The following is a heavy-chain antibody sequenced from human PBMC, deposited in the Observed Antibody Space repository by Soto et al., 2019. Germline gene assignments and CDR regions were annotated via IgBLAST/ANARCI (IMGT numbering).Heavy chain of an antibody. CDR3: ARGEEGGYFFDY. J-gene: IGHJ4*02. CDR1: GGSFSGYY. D-gene: IGHD5-12*01. CDR2: INHSGST. V-gene: IGHV4-34*01. Sequence: QVQLQQWGAGLLKPSETLSLTCAVYGGSFSGYYWSWIRQPPGKGLEWIGEINHSGSTNYNPSLKSRVTISVDTSKNQFSMKLSSVTAADTAVYYCARGEEGGYFFDYWGQGTLVTVSS.